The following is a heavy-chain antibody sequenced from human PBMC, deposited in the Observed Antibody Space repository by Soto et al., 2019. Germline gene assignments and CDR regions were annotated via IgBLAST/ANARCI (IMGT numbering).Heavy chain of an antibody. CDR2: IIPILGIT. CDR1: AGSFSSYT. V-gene: IGHV1-69*02. J-gene: IGHJ6*02. Sequence: QVQLVQSGAEVKKPGSSVRVSCKASAGSFSSYTINWVRQAPGQGLEWMGKIIPILGITDYAQRFQGRVTINADKSTNTAYMELSSLRSEDTAIYYCARLRGESVYGNTYYYYGMDVWGQGTTVTVSS. D-gene: IGHD5-12*01. CDR3: ARLRGESVYGNTYYYYGMDV.